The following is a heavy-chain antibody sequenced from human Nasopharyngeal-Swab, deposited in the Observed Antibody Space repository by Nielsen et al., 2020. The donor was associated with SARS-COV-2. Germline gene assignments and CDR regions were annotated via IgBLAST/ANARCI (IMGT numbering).Heavy chain of an antibody. J-gene: IGHJ6*02. D-gene: IGHD6-13*01. CDR1: GFTFSSYS. Sequence: GGSLRLSCAASGFTFSSYSMNWVRQAPGKGLEWVSSISSSSYIYYADSVKGRFTISRDNAKNSLYLQMNSLRAEDTAVYYCAGRPRYSSSWYSPYYYGMDVWGQGTTVTVSS. CDR2: ISSSSYI. V-gene: IGHV3-21*01. CDR3: AGRPRYSSSWYSPYYYGMDV.